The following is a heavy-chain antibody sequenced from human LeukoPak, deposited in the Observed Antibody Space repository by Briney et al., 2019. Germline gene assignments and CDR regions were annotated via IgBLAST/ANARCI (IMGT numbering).Heavy chain of an antibody. CDR1: GFTFSSSA. J-gene: IGHJ4*02. CDR2: ISNNGGYT. CDR3: AKQLGYCSDGSCYFPY. Sequence: GGSLRLSCAASGFTFSSSAMSWVRQAPGKGLEWVSAISNNGGYTYYADSVQGRFSISSDNSKSTLCLQMNSLRAEDTAVYYCAKQLGYCSDGSCYFPYWGQGTLVTVSS. V-gene: IGHV3-23*01. D-gene: IGHD2-15*01.